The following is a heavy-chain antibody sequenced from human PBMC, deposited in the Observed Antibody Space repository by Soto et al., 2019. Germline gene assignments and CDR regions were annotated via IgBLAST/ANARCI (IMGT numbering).Heavy chain of an antibody. CDR1: GRSMSGYY. CDR3: AREDYYDTGYYVV. CDR2: IYTSGTT. Sequence: SETLSLTCTVSGRSMSGYYWSWIRQPAGERLEWIGRIYTSGTTDFNPSLKGRVTMSVDTSKNQFSLKLASVTAADTALYYCAREDYYDTGYYVVWGQGTQVTVSS. V-gene: IGHV4-4*07. D-gene: IGHD3-9*01. J-gene: IGHJ4*02.